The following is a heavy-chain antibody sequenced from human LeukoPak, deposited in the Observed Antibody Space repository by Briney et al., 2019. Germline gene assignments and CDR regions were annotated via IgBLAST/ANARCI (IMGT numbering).Heavy chain of an antibody. Sequence: PSETLSLTCTVSGGSISSSSYYWGWIRQPPGKGLEWIGSIYYSGSTYYNPSLKSRVTISVDTSKNQFSLKLSSVTAADTAVYYCARTPYYDYVWGSYRLYYFDYWGQGTLVTVSS. CDR3: ARTPYYDYVWGSYRLYYFDY. V-gene: IGHV4-39*01. D-gene: IGHD3-16*02. CDR2: IYYSGST. J-gene: IGHJ4*02. CDR1: GGSISSSSYY.